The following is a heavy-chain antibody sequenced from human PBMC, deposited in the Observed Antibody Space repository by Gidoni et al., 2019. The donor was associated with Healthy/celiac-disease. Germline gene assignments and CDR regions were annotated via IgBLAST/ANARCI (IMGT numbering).Heavy chain of an antibody. V-gene: IGHV4-34*01. CDR3: ARGALRPYYFDY. CDR2: INHSGTT. Sequence: QVQLQQWGAGLWKPSETLSRTCAGYGGSVSGYYWSWIRQPPGKGLEWIGEINHSGTTNYNPSLKSRVTISVDTSKNQFSLKLSSVTAADTAVYYCARGALRPYYFDYWGQGTLVTVSS. J-gene: IGHJ4*02. D-gene: IGHD2-15*01. CDR1: GGSVSGYY.